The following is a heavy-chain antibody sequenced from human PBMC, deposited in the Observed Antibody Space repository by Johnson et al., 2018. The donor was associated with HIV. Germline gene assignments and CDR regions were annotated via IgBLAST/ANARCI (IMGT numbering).Heavy chain of an antibody. J-gene: IGHJ3*02. Sequence: QMLLVESGGGVVQPGRSLRLSCGASGFSFNNYAMHWVRQAPGKGLEWVAVIGYDGSNKYYADSVKGRFTISRDNSKNTLYLQMNSLRAEDTAVYYCVRPAAAGRDDAFDIWGQGTMVTVSS. D-gene: IGHD6-13*01. V-gene: IGHV3-30*04. CDR2: IGYDGSNK. CDR1: GFSFNNYA. CDR3: VRPAAAGRDDAFDI.